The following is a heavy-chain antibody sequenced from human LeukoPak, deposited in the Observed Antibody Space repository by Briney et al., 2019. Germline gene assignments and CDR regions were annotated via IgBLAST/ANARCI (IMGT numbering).Heavy chain of an antibody. V-gene: IGHV1-2*02. D-gene: IGHD1-26*01. CDR2: INANSGGT. J-gene: IGHJ4*02. CDR1: GYTFSDYY. CDR3: ARDRSGSYYPFDY. Sequence: ASVKVSCKASGYTFSDYYMHWVRQAPGQGLEWMRWINANSGGTNYAQKFQGRVTMTRDTSISTAYMELSRLRSDDTAVYYCARDRSGSYYPFDYWGQGTLVTVSS.